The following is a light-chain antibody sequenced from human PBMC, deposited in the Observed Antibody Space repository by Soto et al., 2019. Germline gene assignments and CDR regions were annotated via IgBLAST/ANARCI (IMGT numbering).Light chain of an antibody. CDR3: QQYNYWPL. J-gene: IGKJ2*01. V-gene: IGKV3-15*01. Sequence: EIVMTQSPATLSVSPGERATLSCRASQSLSSNLAWYQQKPGQAPRLLIYGASTRATGVPARFSGSGSGTEFTLTISSLQSEDFAVYYCQQYNYWPLFGQGTKVDSK. CDR1: QSLSSN. CDR2: GAS.